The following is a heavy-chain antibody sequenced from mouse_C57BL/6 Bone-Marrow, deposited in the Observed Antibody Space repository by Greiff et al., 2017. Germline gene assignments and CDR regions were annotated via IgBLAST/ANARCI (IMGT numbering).Heavy chain of an antibody. CDR1: GYTFTSYW. CDR3: ARSDYSNCPWFAY. V-gene: IGHV1-69*01. Sequence: VKLQQPGAELVMPGASVKLSCKASGYTFTSYWMHWVKQRPGQGLEWIGELDPSDSYTNYNQKFKGKSTLTVDKSSSTAYMQLSSLTSEDSAVYYCARSDYSNCPWFAYWGQGTLVTVSA. J-gene: IGHJ3*01. CDR2: LDPSDSYT. D-gene: IGHD2-5*01.